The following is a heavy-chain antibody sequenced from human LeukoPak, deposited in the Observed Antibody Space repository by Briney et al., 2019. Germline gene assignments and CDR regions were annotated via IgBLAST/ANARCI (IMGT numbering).Heavy chain of an antibody. CDR3: AREDGGNSDY. CDR2: INHSGST. V-gene: IGHV4-34*01. J-gene: IGHJ4*02. D-gene: IGHD4-23*01. CDR1: GGSFSGYY. Sequence: SETLSLTCAVYGGSFSGYYWSWIRQPPGKGLEWIGEINHSGSTNYNPSLKSRVTISVDTSKNQFSLKLSSVTAADTAVYYCAREDGGNSDYWGQGTLVTVPS.